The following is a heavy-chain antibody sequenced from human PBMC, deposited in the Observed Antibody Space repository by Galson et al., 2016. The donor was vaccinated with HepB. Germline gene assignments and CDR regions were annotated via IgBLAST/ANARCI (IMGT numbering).Heavy chain of an antibody. CDR2: INPSGGST. CDR3: ARGGYYDSSGSLRY. V-gene: IGHV1-46*01. J-gene: IGHJ4*02. CDR1: GYTFTSYY. D-gene: IGHD3-22*01. Sequence: SVKVSCKASGYTFTSYYIHWVRQAPGQGLEWMGVINPSGGSTKDAQKFQGRVTKTRDTSTSTVYMELSSLRSEVTAVYFCARGGYYDSSGSLRYWGQGTLVTVSS.